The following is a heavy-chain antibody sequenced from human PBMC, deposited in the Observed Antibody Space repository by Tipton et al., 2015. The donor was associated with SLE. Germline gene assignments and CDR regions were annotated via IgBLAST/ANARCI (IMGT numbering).Heavy chain of an antibody. Sequence: SLRLSCAASGFTFSSYAMHWVRQAPGKGLEWVAVISYDGSNKYYADSVKGRFTISRDNSKNTLYLQMNSLRAEDTAVYYCARVGQIVVKDYWGQGTLVTVSS. D-gene: IGHD3-22*01. CDR3: ARVGQIVVKDY. CDR2: ISYDGSNK. CDR1: GFTFSSYA. V-gene: IGHV3-30-3*01. J-gene: IGHJ4*02.